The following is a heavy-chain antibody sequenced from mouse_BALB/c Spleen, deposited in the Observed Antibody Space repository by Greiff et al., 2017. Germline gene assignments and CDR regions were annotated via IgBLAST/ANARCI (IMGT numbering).Heavy chain of an antibody. D-gene: IGHD2-1*01. CDR3: AREGNSDYYAMDY. CDR2: ISSGGSYT. CDR1: GFTFSSYA. Sequence: VQLKESGGGLVKPGGSLKLSCAASGFTFSSYAMSWVRQSPEKRLEWVAEISSGGSYTYYQDTVTGRFTISRDNAKDTLYLEMSSLRSEDTAMYYCAREGNSDYYAMDYWGQGTSVTVSS. V-gene: IGHV5-9-4*01. J-gene: IGHJ4*01.